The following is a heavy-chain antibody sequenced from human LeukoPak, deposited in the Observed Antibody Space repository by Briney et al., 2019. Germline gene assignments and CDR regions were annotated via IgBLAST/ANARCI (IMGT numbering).Heavy chain of an antibody. D-gene: IGHD5-18*01. V-gene: IGHV3-48*03. J-gene: IGHJ4*02. CDR3: ARFPRGYSYGSADY. Sequence: GGSLRLSCAASGFTFSSYEMNWVRQAPGKGLEWVSYISSSGSTIYYADSVKGRFTISRDNAKNSLYLQMNSLRAEDTAVYYCARFPRGYSYGSADYWGQGTLVAVSP. CDR2: ISSSGSTI. CDR1: GFTFSSYE.